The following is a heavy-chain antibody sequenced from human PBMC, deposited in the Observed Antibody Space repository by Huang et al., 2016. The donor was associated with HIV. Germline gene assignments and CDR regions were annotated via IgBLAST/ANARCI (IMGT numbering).Heavy chain of an antibody. J-gene: IGHJ4*02. D-gene: IGHD3-22*01. CDR3: ARGDYYDSSGYHPGYFDN. CDR2: KKNDGKKK. CDR1: GLILSNDG. Sequence: VQLLESGGGVAQPGGSLRLSCTASGLILSNDGMHWVRQAPGKGLECVIFKKNDGKKKYYADSGKGRFTVVRDNSKNILFMQMSSLRPDDTAIYYCARGDYYDSSGYHPGYFDNWGRGALVTVSS. V-gene: IGHV3-30*02.